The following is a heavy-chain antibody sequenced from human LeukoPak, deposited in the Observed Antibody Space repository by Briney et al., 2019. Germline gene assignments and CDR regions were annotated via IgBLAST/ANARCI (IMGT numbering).Heavy chain of an antibody. V-gene: IGHV3-7*03. D-gene: IGHD3-9*01. Sequence: GGSLRLSCGASGFTFSSYWMSWVRQAPGKGLEWVANIKQDGSEKYYVDSVKGRFTISRDNAKNSLYLQMNSLRAEDTAVYYCARASIRYFDWLRAFDIWGQGTMVTVSS. CDR3: ARASIRYFDWLRAFDI. CDR2: IKQDGSEK. CDR1: GFTFSSYW. J-gene: IGHJ3*02.